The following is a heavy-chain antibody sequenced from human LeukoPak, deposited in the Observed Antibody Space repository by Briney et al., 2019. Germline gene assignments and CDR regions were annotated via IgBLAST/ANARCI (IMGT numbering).Heavy chain of an antibody. CDR2: ISDNGGGT. D-gene: IGHD4/OR15-4a*01. J-gene: IGHJ4*02. Sequence: GGSLRLFCGASGFIFRNYAMSWVRQAPGEGLEWVSGISDNGGGTYYADSVKGRFTISRDNSKNMLYLQMNSLRAEDTAVYYCAKESGALGAPLYDYWGQGILVTGSS. CDR1: GFIFRNYA. V-gene: IGHV3-23*01. CDR3: AKESGALGAPLYDY.